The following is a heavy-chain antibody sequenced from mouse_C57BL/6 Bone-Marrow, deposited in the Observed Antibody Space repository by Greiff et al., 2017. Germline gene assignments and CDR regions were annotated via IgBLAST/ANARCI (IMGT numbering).Heavy chain of an antibody. CDR2: ISNLAYSI. CDR1: GFTFSDYG. J-gene: IGHJ4*01. D-gene: IGHD2-4*01. CDR3: ARYDYDGDAMDY. V-gene: IGHV5-15*01. Sequence: VHLVESGGGLVQPGGSLKLSCAASGFTFSDYGMAWVRQAPRKGPEWVAFISNLAYSIYYADTVTGRFTISRENAKNTLHLEMSSLRSEDTAMYYCARYDYDGDAMDYWGQGTSVTVSS.